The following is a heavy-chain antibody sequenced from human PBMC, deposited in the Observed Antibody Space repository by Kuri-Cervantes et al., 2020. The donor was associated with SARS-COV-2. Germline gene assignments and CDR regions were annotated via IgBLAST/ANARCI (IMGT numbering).Heavy chain of an antibody. J-gene: IGHJ4*02. CDR1: GFTFSSYI. D-gene: IGHD1-26*01. CDR2: VGPGGRST. CDR3: AKHLSGSLDY. V-gene: IGHV3-23*01. Sequence: GGSLRLSCAASGFTFSSYIMSWVRQAPGKGLEWVSAVGPGGRSTYYADSVKGRLTISRDNSKNTLFLQMNSLRAEDTAVYYCAKHLSGSLDYWGQGTLVTVSS.